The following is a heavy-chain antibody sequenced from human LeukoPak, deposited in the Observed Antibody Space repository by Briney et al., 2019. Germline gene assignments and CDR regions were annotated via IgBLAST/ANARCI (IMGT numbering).Heavy chain of an antibody. D-gene: IGHD3-22*01. CDR3: ARGQYYYDSSGYYLY. CDR2: IYYSGST. CDR1: GGSISSYY. Sequence: PSETLSLTYTVSGGSISSYYWSWIRQPPGKGLEWLGYIYYSGSTNYNPSLKSRVTISVDTSKNQFSLKLSSVTAADTAVYYCARGQYYYDSSGYYLYWGQGTLVTVSS. V-gene: IGHV4-59*01. J-gene: IGHJ4*02.